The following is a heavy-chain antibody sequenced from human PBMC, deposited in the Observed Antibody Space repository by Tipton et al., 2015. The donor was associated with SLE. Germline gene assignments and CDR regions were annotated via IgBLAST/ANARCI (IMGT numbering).Heavy chain of an antibody. J-gene: IGHJ4*02. D-gene: IGHD2-15*01. CDR3: AKDLGCSGGSCYGPGYFDY. CDR1: GFTFSTCG. V-gene: IGHV3-30*02. CDR2: IRYDGSNK. Sequence: SLRLSCAASGFTFSTCGMHWVRQAPGKGLEWVAFIRYDGSNKYYADSVKGRFTISSDNSKNTLYLQMNSLRAEDTAVYYCAKDLGCSGGSCYGPGYFDYWGQGTLVTVSS.